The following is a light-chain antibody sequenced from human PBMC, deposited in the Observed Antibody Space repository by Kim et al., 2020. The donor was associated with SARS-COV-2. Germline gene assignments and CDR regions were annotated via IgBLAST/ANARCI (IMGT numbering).Light chain of an antibody. Sequence: SAYIGDRVTITCRSSQDIGNDLGWYQQKPGKAPKLLIFAASSLQSGVPSRFSGSGSGTDFTLTISSLQPEDFATYYCLQDYNYPWTFGQGTKVE. CDR1: QDIGND. CDR2: AAS. V-gene: IGKV1-6*01. CDR3: LQDYNYPWT. J-gene: IGKJ1*01.